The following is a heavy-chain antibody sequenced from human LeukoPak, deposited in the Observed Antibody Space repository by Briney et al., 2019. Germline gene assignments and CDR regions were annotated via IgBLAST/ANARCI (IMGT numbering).Heavy chain of an antibody. CDR1: GGTFSSYA. J-gene: IGHJ3*02. Sequence: ASVKVSCKASGGTFSSYAISWVRQAPGQRLEWMGWINAGNGNTKYSQKFQGRVTITRDTSASTAYMELSSLRSEDTAVYYCARDLRYDYARRAFDIWGQGTMVTVSS. CDR3: ARDLRYDYARRAFDI. D-gene: IGHD3-16*01. V-gene: IGHV1-3*01. CDR2: INAGNGNT.